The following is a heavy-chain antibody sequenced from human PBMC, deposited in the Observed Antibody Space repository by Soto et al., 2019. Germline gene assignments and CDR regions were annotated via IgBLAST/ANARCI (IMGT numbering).Heavy chain of an antibody. CDR1: GGSISSNEW. V-gene: IGHV4-4*02. CDR2: IYDTVTT. D-gene: IGHD3-16*01. J-gene: IGHJ5*02. Sequence: QVQLQESGPGLVKPSGTLSLTCAISGGSISSNEWWSWVRQPPGKGLEWIGEIYDTVTTNYNPSLKSRVPISIDKSKTQFSLKLTSLTAADTAVYYCARAVPFCLGPWGQGTLVTVSS. CDR3: ARAVPFCLGP.